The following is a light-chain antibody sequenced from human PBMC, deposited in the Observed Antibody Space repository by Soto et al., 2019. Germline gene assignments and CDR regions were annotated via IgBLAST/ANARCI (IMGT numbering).Light chain of an antibody. J-gene: IGKJ1*01. CDR1: QDISNN. Sequence: DIQMTQSPSSLSASVGDRVTITCRASQDISNNLAWYQHEPGKVPKLLVYAASTLPSGVPSRFSDSGSGTDFTLTISSRQPEDVATYYWQRYNSAPQTFGQGTNVEI. V-gene: IGKV1-27*01. CDR2: AAS. CDR3: QRYNSAPQT.